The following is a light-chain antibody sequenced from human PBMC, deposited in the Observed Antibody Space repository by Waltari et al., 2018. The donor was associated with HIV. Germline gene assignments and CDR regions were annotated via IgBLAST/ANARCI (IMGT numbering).Light chain of an antibody. J-gene: IGLJ1*01. CDR2: RVK. CDR1: RSDIGAYNY. CDR3: SSYTTSNTYV. V-gene: IGLV2-14*01. Sequence: QSALAQPASVSGSPGQSITFSCTGTRSDIGAYNYVSWYQKHPAKAPKVIIYRVKSRPSGVSDRFSGSKAGTTASLTIPGLQAEDEADYYCSSYTTSNTYVFGRGTTVSVL.